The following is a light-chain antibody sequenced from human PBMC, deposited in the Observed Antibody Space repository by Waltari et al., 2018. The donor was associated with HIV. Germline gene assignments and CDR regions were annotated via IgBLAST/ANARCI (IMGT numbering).Light chain of an antibody. CDR2: SDD. Sequence: QSVLTQPPSVSEAPRQRVTISCSGSSSNIGNNAVNWYQQVPGKAPKLLIYSDDLLPSGVSDRFSGSKSGTSASLAISGLQSEDEADYYCAAWDDNLNGYVFGTGTKVTVL. V-gene: IGLV1-36*01. CDR1: SSNIGNNA. CDR3: AAWDDNLNGYV. J-gene: IGLJ1*01.